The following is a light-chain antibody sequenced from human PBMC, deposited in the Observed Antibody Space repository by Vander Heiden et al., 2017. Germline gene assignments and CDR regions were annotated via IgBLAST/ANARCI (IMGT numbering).Light chain of an antibody. CDR1: QGISQY. Sequence: DIHMPQSPSSLSASLGDIVSITCRARQGISQYLAWFQQRLGQAPKSLIYAASSLQSGVPSKFSGSGSGTDFTLTISSLQPEDFATYYCQQYNSYPLTFGGGTKVEIK. J-gene: IGKJ4*01. CDR2: AAS. CDR3: QQYNSYPLT. V-gene: IGKV1-16*02.